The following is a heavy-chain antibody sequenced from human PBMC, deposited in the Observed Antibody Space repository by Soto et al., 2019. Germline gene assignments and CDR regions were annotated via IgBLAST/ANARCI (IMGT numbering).Heavy chain of an antibody. CDR2: ISSNGGST. Sequence: PGGSLRLSCAASGFTFSIYAMHWVRQAPGKGLEYVSAISSNGGSTYYANSVKGRFTISRDNSKNTLYLQMGSLRAEDMAVYYCARGNSTVTFDDWGQGTLVTVSS. CDR1: GFTFSIYA. D-gene: IGHD4-17*01. V-gene: IGHV3-64*01. J-gene: IGHJ4*02. CDR3: ARGNSTVTFDD.